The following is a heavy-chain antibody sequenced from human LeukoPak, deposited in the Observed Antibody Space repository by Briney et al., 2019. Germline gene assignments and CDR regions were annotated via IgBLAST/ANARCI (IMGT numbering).Heavy chain of an antibody. D-gene: IGHD3-10*01. CDR1: GYSISSGYY. CDR2: IYHSGST. CDR3: ARQGSSLLWFGELLN. V-gene: IGHV4-38-2*01. Sequence: SETLSLTCAVSGYSISSGYYWGWSRQPPGKGLEWIGRIYHSGSTYYNPSPKGRVTISVDNSKNQFYLKLSSVTAAATAVYYGARQGSSLLWFGELLNWGQGTLVTVSS. J-gene: IGHJ4*02.